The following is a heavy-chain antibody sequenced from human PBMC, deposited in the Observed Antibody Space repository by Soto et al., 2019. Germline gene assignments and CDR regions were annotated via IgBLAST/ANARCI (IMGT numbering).Heavy chain of an antibody. D-gene: IGHD2-15*01. Sequence: EVQLVESGGGLVQPGGSLKLSCAASGFTFSGSAMHWVRQASGKGLEWVGRIRSKANSYATAYAASVKGRFTISRDDSKIPAYLQMNSLKTEDTAVYFCTRRECSGGSCSDYYYGMDVCCQGTTVTVSS. CDR2: IRSKANSYAT. CDR3: TRRECSGGSCSDYYYGMDV. CDR1: GFTFSGSA. J-gene: IGHJ6*02. V-gene: IGHV3-73*02.